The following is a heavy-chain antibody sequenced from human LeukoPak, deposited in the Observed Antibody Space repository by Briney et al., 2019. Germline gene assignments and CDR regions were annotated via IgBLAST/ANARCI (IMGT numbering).Heavy chain of an antibody. Sequence: GSPRLSCAASGFTFSNYAMSWVCQAPGKGLEWVSAISGRGGSTYYADSVEGRFTISRDNSKNTLYLQMNSLRAEDTAVYYCAKEELGHWYFDRWGRGTLVSVSS. V-gene: IGHV3-23*01. CDR1: GFTFSNYA. CDR2: ISGRGGST. J-gene: IGHJ2*01. CDR3: AKEELGHWYFDR. D-gene: IGHD7-27*01.